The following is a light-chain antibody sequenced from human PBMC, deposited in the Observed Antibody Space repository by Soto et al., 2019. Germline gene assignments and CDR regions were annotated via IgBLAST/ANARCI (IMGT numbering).Light chain of an antibody. V-gene: IGKV3-20*01. CDR1: QSVDSTF. Sequence: EVVLTQSPGSLSLSPGQRATLSCRSSQSVDSTFFAWYQKKPGQAPRLLIYGASKRATGIPERFSGSGSGTDFTLISSRLEPEDFAVYYCQQYMSSVTFGQGTKVEIK. CDR2: GAS. J-gene: IGKJ1*01. CDR3: QQYMSSVT.